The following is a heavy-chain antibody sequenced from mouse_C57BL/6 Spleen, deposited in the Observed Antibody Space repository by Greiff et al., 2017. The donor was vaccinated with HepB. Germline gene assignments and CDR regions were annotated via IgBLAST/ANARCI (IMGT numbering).Heavy chain of an antibody. J-gene: IGHJ4*01. CDR3: ARGRRGGGGYYAMDY. CDR2: IYPGDGDT. D-gene: IGHD1-1*02. Sequence: VQLQQSGPELVKPGASVKISCKASGYAFSSSWMNWVKQRPGKGLEWIGRIYPGDGDTNYNGKFKGKATLTADKSSSTAYMQLSSLTSEDSAFYFCARGRRGGGGYYAMDYWGQGTSVTVSS. CDR1: GYAFSSSW. V-gene: IGHV1-82*01.